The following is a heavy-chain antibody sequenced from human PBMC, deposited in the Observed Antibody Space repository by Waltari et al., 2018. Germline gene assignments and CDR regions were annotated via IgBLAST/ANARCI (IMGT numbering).Heavy chain of an antibody. CDR1: GGTFSSYA. CDR3: ARVRVDNWNYNYGMDV. CDR2: LIPIFGTA. Sequence: QVQLVQSGAEVKKPGSSVKVSCKASGGTFSSYAISWVRQAPGQGLEWMGRLIPIFGTANYAQKFQGRVTITEDKSTSTAYMELSSLRSEDTAVYYCARVRVDNWNYNYGMDVWGQGTTVTVSS. J-gene: IGHJ6*02. D-gene: IGHD1-20*01. V-gene: IGHV1-69*08.